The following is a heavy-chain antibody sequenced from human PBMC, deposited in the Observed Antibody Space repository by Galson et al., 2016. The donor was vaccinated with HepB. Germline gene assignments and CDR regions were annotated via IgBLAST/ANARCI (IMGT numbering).Heavy chain of an antibody. V-gene: IGHV2-5*02. CDR3: AHRRRTVVVGTQFDS. D-gene: IGHD2-21*01. Sequence: PALVKPTQTLTLTCTFSGFSLTSSGEGVGWIRQPPGKALEWLSLIYWDGAKRYSPSLKSRLTITADTSKNQVVFTMTNMDPVDTATYYCAHRRRTVVVGTQFDSWGQGILVTVSS. J-gene: IGHJ4*02. CDR1: GFSLTSSGEG. CDR2: IYWDGAK.